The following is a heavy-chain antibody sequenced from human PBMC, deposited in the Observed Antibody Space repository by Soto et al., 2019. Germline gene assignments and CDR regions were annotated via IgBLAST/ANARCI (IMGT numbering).Heavy chain of an antibody. CDR3: ARGGTYFPGV. J-gene: IGHJ4*02. CDR1: GFTFSDYS. CDR2: ISNSGSTI. Sequence: GGSLRLSCAASGFTFSDYSMSWIRQAPEKGLEWVSYISNSGSTIYYADSVEGRFTISRDNAKNSLYLQMNSLRAEDAAVYYCARGGTYFPGVWGQGTLVTVSS. V-gene: IGHV3-11*01. D-gene: IGHD1-26*01.